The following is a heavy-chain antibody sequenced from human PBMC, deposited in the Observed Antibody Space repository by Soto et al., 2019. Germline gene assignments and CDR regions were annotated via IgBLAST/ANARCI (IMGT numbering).Heavy chain of an antibody. CDR2: IYYSGST. D-gene: IGHD6-6*01. CDR1: GGSISSYY. V-gene: IGHV4-59*01. J-gene: IGHJ6*03. CDR3: ARGTKEYSSSSYYYYYYMDV. Sequence: SETLSLTCTVSGGSISSYYWSWIRQPPGKGLEWIGYIYYSGSTNYNPSLKSRVTISVDTSKNQFSLKLSSVTAADTAVYYCARGTKEYSSSSYYYYYYMDVWGKGTTVTVSS.